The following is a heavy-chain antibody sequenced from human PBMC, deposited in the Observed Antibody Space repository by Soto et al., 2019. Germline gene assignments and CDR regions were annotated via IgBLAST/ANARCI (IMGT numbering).Heavy chain of an antibody. V-gene: IGHV3-33*01. D-gene: IGHD3-10*01. J-gene: IGHJ6*02. CDR1: GFTFSSCG. CDR3: AREKVTMVRGDYYGMDV. CDR2: IWYDGSNK. Sequence: GGALRLSCSASGFTFSSCGMPWVRQAPGKGLEWVEVIWYDGSNKYYADSVKGRFTISRDNSKNTLYLQMNSLRAEDTAVYYCAREKVTMVRGDYYGMDVWGQGTTVTVSS.